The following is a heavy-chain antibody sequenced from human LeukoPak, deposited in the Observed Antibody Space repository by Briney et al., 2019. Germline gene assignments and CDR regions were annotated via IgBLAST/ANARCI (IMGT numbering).Heavy chain of an antibody. D-gene: IGHD6-19*01. CDR1: GFTFSDYY. CDR3: ARYGSGFSHYYYYMDV. Sequence: GGSLRLSCAASGFTFSDYYMSWIRQAPGKGLEWVSYISSSGSTIYYADSVKGRFTISRDNAKNSLYLQMNSLRAEDTAVYYCARYGSGFSHYYYYMDVWGKGTTVTVSS. CDR2: ISSSGSTI. V-gene: IGHV3-11*01. J-gene: IGHJ6*03.